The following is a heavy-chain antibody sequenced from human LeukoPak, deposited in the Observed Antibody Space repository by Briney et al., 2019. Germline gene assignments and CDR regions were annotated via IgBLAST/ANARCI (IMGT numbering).Heavy chain of an antibody. J-gene: IGHJ3*02. Sequence: PSETLSLTCTVSGGSISSSSFYWGWIRQPPGKGLEWIGSMSYSGSSYHNPSLKSRVTISVDTSKNQSSPKLSSVTAADTAVYYCARDFAQILGAFDIWGQGTMVTVSS. D-gene: IGHD3-3*01. CDR2: MSYSGSS. V-gene: IGHV4-39*07. CDR1: GGSISSSSFY. CDR3: ARDFAQILGAFDI.